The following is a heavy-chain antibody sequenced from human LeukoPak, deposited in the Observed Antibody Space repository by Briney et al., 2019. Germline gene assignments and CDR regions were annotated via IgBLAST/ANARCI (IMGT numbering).Heavy chain of an antibody. CDR2: IYSGGST. CDR1: GFTVSSNY. J-gene: IGHJ4*02. D-gene: IGHD3-9*01. Sequence: GGSLRLSCADSGFTVSSNYMRWVRQAPGKGLEWVSVIYSGGSTHYADSVKGRFTISRDNSKNTLYLQINSLRAEDTAVYYCARDRLHYDSLTGYPADWGQGTLVTVPS. V-gene: IGHV3-66*01. CDR3: ARDRLHYDSLTGYPAD.